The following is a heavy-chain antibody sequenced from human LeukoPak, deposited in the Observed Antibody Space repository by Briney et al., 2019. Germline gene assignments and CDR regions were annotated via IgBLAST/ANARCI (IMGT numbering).Heavy chain of an antibody. J-gene: IGHJ3*02. CDR1: GYTFTGYY. V-gene: IGHV1-2*02. CDR3: ARGRVAVAGTRSGNYAFDI. CDR2: INPNSGGT. D-gene: IGHD6-19*01. Sequence: ASVKVSCTASGYTFTGYYMHWVRQAPGQGLEWMGWINPNSGGTNYAQKFQGRVTMTRNTSISTAYMELSSLRSEDTAVYYCARGRVAVAGTRSGNYAFDIWGQGAMVTVSS.